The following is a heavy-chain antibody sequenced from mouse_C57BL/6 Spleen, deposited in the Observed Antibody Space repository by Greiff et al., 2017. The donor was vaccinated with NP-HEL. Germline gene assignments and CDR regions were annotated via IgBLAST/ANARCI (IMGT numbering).Heavy chain of an antibody. D-gene: IGHD1-1*01. Sequence: EVHLVESGGGLVKPGGSLKLSCAASGFTFSSYAMSWVRQTPEKRLEWVATISDGGSYTYYPDNVKGRFTISRDNAMNNLYLQMSHLKSEDTAMYYCASNYGYFDYWGQGTTLTVSS. V-gene: IGHV5-4*01. CDR1: GFTFSSYA. J-gene: IGHJ2*01. CDR2: ISDGGSYT. CDR3: ASNYGYFDY.